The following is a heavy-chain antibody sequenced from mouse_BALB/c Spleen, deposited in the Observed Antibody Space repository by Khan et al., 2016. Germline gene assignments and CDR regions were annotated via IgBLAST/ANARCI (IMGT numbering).Heavy chain of an antibody. V-gene: IGHV14-3*02. Sequence: VQLKQSGAELVKPGASVKLSCTASGFSIQDTYIHWVRQRPEQGLDWIGRIDPPNDNTKYDPKFQGKATITADTSSNTAYLQLNSLTYEDTAVYYCARRYYGDYWGQGTTLTVSS. D-gene: IGHD1-1*01. J-gene: IGHJ2*01. CDR3: ARRYYGDY. CDR2: IDPPNDNT. CDR1: GFSIQDTY.